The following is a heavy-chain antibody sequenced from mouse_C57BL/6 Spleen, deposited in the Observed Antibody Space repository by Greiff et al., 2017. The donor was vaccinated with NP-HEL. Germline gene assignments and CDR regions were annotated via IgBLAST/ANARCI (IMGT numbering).Heavy chain of an antibody. J-gene: IGHJ2*01. V-gene: IGHV5-4*01. CDR3: ARGGLRREYFDY. CDR2: ISDGGSYT. CDR1: GFTFSSYA. Sequence: EVHLVESGGGLVKPGGSLKLSCAASGFTFSSYAMSWVRQTPEKRLEWVATISDGGSYTYYPDNVKGRFTISRDNAKNNLYLQMSHLKSEDTAMYYCARGGLRREYFDYWGQGTTLTVSS. D-gene: IGHD2-4*01.